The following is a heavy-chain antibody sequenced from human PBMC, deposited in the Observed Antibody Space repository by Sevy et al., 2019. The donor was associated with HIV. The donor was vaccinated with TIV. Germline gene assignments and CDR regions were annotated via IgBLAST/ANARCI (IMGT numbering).Heavy chain of an antibody. D-gene: IGHD4-17*01. V-gene: IGHV3-74*01. CDR3: ARGHHYGD. CDR1: GFTFSNNR. J-gene: IGHJ4*02. Sequence: GGSLRLSCAASGFTFSNNRMHWVRQAPGKGLVWVSRIESDETTSYTDSVKGRFTNSRDNAKNTLYLQMNSLKAEDSAVYHCARGHHYGDWGQGTLVTVSS. CDR2: IESDETT.